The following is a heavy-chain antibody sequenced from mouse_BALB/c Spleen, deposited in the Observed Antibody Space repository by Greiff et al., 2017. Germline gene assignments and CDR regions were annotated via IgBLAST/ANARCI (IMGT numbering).Heavy chain of an antibody. V-gene: IGHV5-6-3*01. J-gene: IGHJ3*01. CDR1: GFTFSSYG. CDR2: INSNGGST. CDR3: ARDRTTAKGWFAY. Sequence: EVMLVESGGGLVQPGGSLKLSCAASGFTFSSYGMSWVRQTPDKRLELVATINSNGGSTYYPDSVKGRFTISRDNAKNTLYLQMSSLKSEDTAMYYCARDRTTAKGWFAYWGQGTLVTVSA. D-gene: IGHD1-2*01.